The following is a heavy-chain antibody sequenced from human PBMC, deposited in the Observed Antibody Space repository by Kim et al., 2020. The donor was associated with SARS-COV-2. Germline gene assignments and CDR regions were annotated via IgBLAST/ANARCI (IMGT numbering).Heavy chain of an antibody. CDR2: T. V-gene: IGHV3-23*03. CDR3: ATYSGRRFAF. D-gene: IGHD2-21*01. Sequence: TYYPDSVRGRISSSRDNSKNTLYLQLDNLRAEDTALYYCATYSGRRFAFWGQGTPVTVSS. J-gene: IGHJ4*02.